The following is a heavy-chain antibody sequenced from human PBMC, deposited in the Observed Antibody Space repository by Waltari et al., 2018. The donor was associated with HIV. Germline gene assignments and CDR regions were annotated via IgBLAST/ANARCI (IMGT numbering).Heavy chain of an antibody. Sequence: EVQLLASGGESTQPGKSMTIYCGGSGFGFAKSGLDWVRRAPGGGLESIASISGGGSKTYYVDSVKGRFTISRDNSKNVMYLKMTNLKVDDTAMYFCAKDLSISSARPRLVSFDFWSQGTQVSVAS. V-gene: IGHV3-23*01. D-gene: IGHD6-6*01. J-gene: IGHJ4*02. CDR2: ISGGGSKT. CDR3: AKDLSISSARPRLVSFDF. CDR1: GFGFAKSG.